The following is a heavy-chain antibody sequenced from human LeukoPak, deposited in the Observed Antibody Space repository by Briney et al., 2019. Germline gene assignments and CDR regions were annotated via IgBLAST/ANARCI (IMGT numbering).Heavy chain of an antibody. CDR3: VPSMVRGVIMPDY. CDR2: IWYDGSNK. J-gene: IGHJ4*02. Sequence: PGGSLRLSCAASGFTFSSYGMHWVRQAPGKGLEWVAVIWYDGSNKYYADSVKGRFTISRDNSKNTLYLQMNSLRAEDTAVYYCVPSMVRGVIMPDYWGQGTLVTVSS. V-gene: IGHV3-33*01. CDR1: GFTFSSYG. D-gene: IGHD3-10*01.